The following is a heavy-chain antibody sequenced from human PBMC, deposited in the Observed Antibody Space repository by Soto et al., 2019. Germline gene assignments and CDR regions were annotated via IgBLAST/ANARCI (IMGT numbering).Heavy chain of an antibody. CDR1: EFNSINLG. CDR3: ARDDSSGSHGMGI. Sequence: VPRAAAEFNSINLGMHRVSKEPGKGLEWVAVIWYDGSNKYYADSVKGRFTISRDNSKNTLYLQMNSLRAEDTAVFYCARDDSSGSHGMGIWAQGLTVTGSS. CDR2: IWYDGSNK. V-gene: IGHV3-33*08. D-gene: IGHD3-22*01. J-gene: IGHJ6*02.